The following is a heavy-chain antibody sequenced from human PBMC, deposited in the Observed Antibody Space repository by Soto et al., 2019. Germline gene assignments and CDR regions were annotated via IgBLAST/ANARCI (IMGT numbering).Heavy chain of an antibody. J-gene: IGHJ4*02. CDR1: GFTFSNAW. CDR3: TTTFLITFGGVIVTHFDY. D-gene: IGHD3-16*02. V-gene: IGHV3-15*07. CDR2: IKSKTDGGTT. Sequence: EVQLVESGGGLVKPGGSLRLSCAASGFTFSNAWMNWVRQAPGKGLEWVGRIKSKTDGGTTDYAAPVKGRFTISRDDSKNTLYLQMNSLKTEDTAVYYCTTTFLITFGGVIVTHFDYWGQGTLVTVSS.